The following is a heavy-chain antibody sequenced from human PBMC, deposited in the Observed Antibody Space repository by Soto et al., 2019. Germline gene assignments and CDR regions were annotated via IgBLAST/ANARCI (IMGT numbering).Heavy chain of an antibody. CDR2: ISYDGSNK. CDR3: AKGPPKSTYYDILTGYYSFLFDY. CDR1: GFTFSSYG. Sequence: GGSLRLSCAASGFTFSSYGMHWVRQAPGKGLEWVAVISYDGSNKYYADSVKGRFTISRDNSKNTLYLQMNSLRAEDMAVYYCAKGPPKSTYYDILTGYYSFLFDYWGQGTLVTVSS. V-gene: IGHV3-30*18. J-gene: IGHJ4*02. D-gene: IGHD3-9*01.